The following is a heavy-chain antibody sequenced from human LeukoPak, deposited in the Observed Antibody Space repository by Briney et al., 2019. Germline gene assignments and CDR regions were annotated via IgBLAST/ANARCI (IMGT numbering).Heavy chain of an antibody. D-gene: IGHD2-21*01. J-gene: IGHJ4*02. CDR2: ISGSGDST. Sequence: GGSLRLSCAASGFTFSSYAMNWVRQAPGKGLEWVSGISGSGDSTYYADSVKGRFTISRDSSKNTLFLQMNRLRPEDAAVYYCAKAPVTTCRGAYCYPFDYWGQGTLVTVSS. CDR1: GFTFSSYA. V-gene: IGHV3-23*01. CDR3: AKAPVTTCRGAYCYPFDY.